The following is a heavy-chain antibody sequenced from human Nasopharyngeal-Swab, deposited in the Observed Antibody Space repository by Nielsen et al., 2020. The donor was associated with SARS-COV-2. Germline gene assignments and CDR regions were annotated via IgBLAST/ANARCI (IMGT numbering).Heavy chain of an antibody. Sequence: GGSLRLSCAASGFTFSSYGMHWVRQAPGKGLEWVAVIWYDGSNKYYADSVKGRFTISRDNAKNTLYLQMNSLRAEDTAVYYCARDCMITFGGVPNWLDPWGQGTLVTVSS. CDR3: ARDCMITFGGVPNWLDP. CDR1: GFTFSSYG. D-gene: IGHD3-16*01. V-gene: IGHV3-33*01. J-gene: IGHJ5*02. CDR2: IWYDGSNK.